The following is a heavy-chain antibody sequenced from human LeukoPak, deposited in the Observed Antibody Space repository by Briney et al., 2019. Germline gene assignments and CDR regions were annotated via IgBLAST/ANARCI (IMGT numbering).Heavy chain of an antibody. CDR3: ARMSSSSRGGIEV. CDR1: GFTVSSNY. J-gene: IGHJ6*01. V-gene: IGHV3-53*01. D-gene: IGHD6-13*01. CDR2: IYSGGRT. Sequence: PGGSLRLSCAASGFTVSSNYMSWVRQAPGKGLEWVSVIYSGGRTYYADSVKGRFTISRDNSKNTLYLQMNSLRTEDTAVYYCARMSSSSRGGIEVWGQGTTVTVSS.